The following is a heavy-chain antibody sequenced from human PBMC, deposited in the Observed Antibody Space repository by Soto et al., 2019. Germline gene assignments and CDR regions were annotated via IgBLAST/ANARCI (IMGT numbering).Heavy chain of an antibody. CDR2: IKQDGSEK. V-gene: IGHV3-7*01. D-gene: IGHD2-2*03. CDR3: ARDGYCSSTSCYPSPSYYYYGMDV. Sequence: PGGSLRLSCAASGFTFSSYWMSWVRQAPGKGLEWVANIKQDGSEKYYVDSVKGRFTISRDNAKNSLYLQMNSLRAEDTAVYYCARDGYCSSTSCYPSPSYYYYGMDVWGQGTPVTVSS. CDR1: GFTFSSYW. J-gene: IGHJ6*02.